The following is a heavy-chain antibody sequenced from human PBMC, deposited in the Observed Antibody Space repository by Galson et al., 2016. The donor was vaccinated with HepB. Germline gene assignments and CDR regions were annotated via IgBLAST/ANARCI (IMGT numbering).Heavy chain of an antibody. J-gene: IGHJ4*02. V-gene: IGHV4-59*02. CDR2: IYHSGIA. D-gene: IGHD5-24*01. CDR1: GGSVNDYQ. Sequence: SETLSLTCNVSGGSVNDYQWSWIRQSPGRELEWIGYIYHSGIANYNPSLKSRVTTSLDRSKNQFSLNLKSVAAADTAMYYCAIPMKPWLHLVVWGQGTLVTVSS. CDR3: AIPMKPWLHLVV.